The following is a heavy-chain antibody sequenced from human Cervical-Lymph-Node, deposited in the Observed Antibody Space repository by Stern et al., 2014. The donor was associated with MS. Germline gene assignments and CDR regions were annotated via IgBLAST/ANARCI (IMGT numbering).Heavy chain of an antibody. CDR3: ATAPFYGDYFDY. D-gene: IGHD2/OR15-2a*01. V-gene: IGHV1-46*01. CDR1: GHTFTNYY. CDR2: INPNGAP. J-gene: IGHJ4*02. Sequence: VQLLESGAEVKKPGASVKVSCKASGHTFTNYYINWVRQAPGHGLERMGLINPNGAPSYARKFQGRVTMTRETSTSTVYMELNSLTSEDTAVYYCATAPFYGDYFDYWGQGTLVTVSS.